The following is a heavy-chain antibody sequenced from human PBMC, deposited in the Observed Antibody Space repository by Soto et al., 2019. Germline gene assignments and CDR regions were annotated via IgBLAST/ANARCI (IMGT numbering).Heavy chain of an antibody. CDR3: ARSKYIDY. CDR1: GFTFSSYN. CDR2: ISGSGSTI. Sequence: GGSLRLSCIVSGFTFSSYNMNWVRQAPGKGLEWVTYISGSGSTIYYADSVKGRFTISRDNVKNSLYLQMNSLRDEDTAVYYCARSKYIDYWGQGTLVTVSS. J-gene: IGHJ4*02. D-gene: IGHD4-4*01. V-gene: IGHV3-48*02.